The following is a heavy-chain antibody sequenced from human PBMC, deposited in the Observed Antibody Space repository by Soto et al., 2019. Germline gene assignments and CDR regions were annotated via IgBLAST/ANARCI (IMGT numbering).Heavy chain of an antibody. CDR3: ARGGYCSGGRCYSDYYYYYYMDV. CDR1: GGSISNFY. CDR2: VYYTGST. Sequence: SETLSLTCTVSGGSISNFYWSWIRKPPGKELEWIGYVYYTGSTSYNPSLKRRVTFSADSSRGQFSLRLNSVTAADTAVYYCARGGYCSGGRCYSDYYYYYYMDVWGKGTTDTVSS. J-gene: IGHJ6*03. V-gene: IGHV4-59*08. D-gene: IGHD2-15*01.